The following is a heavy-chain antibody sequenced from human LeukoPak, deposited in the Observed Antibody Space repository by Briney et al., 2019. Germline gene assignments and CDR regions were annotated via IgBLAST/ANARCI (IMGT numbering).Heavy chain of an antibody. Sequence: PGGSLRLSCAASGFTFSSYGMHWFRQAPGKGLEWVAVIWYDGSNKYYADSVKGRFTISRDNSKNTLYLQMNSLRAEDTAVYYCANWSGSLGIWGQGTLVTVSS. CDR2: IWYDGSNK. J-gene: IGHJ4*02. D-gene: IGHD1-26*01. CDR3: ANWSGSLGI. CDR1: GFTFSSYG. V-gene: IGHV3-33*06.